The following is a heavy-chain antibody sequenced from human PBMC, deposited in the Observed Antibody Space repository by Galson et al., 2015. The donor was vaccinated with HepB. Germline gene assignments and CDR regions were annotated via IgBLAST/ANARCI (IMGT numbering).Heavy chain of an antibody. CDR1: GGTFSSYA. V-gene: IGHV1-69*13. J-gene: IGHJ6*02. Sequence: SVKVSCKASGGTFSSYAISWVRQAPGQGLEWMGGIIPIFGTANYAQKFQGRATITADESTSTAYMELSSLRSEDTAVYYCARDGLGVTAQYYYYGMDVWGQGTTVTVSS. D-gene: IGHD2-21*02. CDR3: ARDGLGVTAQYYYYGMDV. CDR2: IIPIFGTA.